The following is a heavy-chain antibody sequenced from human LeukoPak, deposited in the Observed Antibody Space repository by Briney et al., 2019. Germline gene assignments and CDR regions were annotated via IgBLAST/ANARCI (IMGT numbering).Heavy chain of an antibody. CDR1: GLTFTNFG. J-gene: IGHJ4*02. Sequence: GGSLRLSCAASGLTFTNFGMSWVRQAPGKGLEWVSVIYSGGSTYYADSVKGRFTISRDNSKNTLYLQMNSLRAEDTAVYYCAGSSSSWDAIDYWGQGTLVTVSS. V-gene: IGHV3-66*01. CDR3: AGSSSSWDAIDY. CDR2: IYSGGST. D-gene: IGHD6-13*01.